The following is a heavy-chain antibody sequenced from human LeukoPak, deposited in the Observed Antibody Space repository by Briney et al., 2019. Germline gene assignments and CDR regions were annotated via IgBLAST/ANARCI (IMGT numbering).Heavy chain of an antibody. CDR1: GFTFSDYY. Sequence: GGSLRLSCAASGFTFSDYYMSWIRQAPGKGLEWVSYISSSGSTIYYADSVKGRFTISRDNAKNSLYLQMNSLRAEDTAVYYCAREPYSSSPATGYYYYYMDVWGKGTTVTVSS. CDR3: AREPYSSSPATGYYYYYMDV. V-gene: IGHV3-11*04. J-gene: IGHJ6*03. CDR2: ISSSGSTI. D-gene: IGHD6-13*01.